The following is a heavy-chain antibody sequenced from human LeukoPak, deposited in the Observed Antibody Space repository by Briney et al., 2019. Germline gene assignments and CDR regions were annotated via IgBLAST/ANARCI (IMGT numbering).Heavy chain of an antibody. Sequence: PGGSLRLSCAASGFTFDDYAMHWVRQAPGKGLEWVSLISWDGGSTYYADSVKGRFTISRDNSKNSLYLQMNSLRAEDTALYYCAKDVSVGPGPTSYYYYMDVWGKGTTVTVSS. D-gene: IGHD5/OR15-5a*01. CDR1: GFTFDDYA. J-gene: IGHJ6*03. CDR3: AKDVSVGPGPTSYYYYMDV. V-gene: IGHV3-43D*04. CDR2: ISWDGGST.